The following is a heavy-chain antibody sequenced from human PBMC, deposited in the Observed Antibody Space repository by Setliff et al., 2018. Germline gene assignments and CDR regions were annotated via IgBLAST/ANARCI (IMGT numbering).Heavy chain of an antibody. CDR1: GFTFSNNA. Sequence: GGSLRLSCVASGFTFSNNAMNWVRQAPGGGLEWVSGISDSGDTTIYADSVKGRFIISRDNSKNTLYLQMNSLRAEDTAVYFCAKESGAHYFYYYYMDVWGKGTTVTVSS. D-gene: IGHD2-15*01. CDR3: AKESGAHYFYYYYMDV. V-gene: IGHV3-23*01. CDR2: ISDSGDTT. J-gene: IGHJ6*03.